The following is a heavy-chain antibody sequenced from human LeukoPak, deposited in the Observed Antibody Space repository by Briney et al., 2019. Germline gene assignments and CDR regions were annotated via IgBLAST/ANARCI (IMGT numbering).Heavy chain of an antibody. CDR1: GYTLTELS. CDR3: ATGKYSGYVLFYSDY. J-gene: IGHJ4*02. V-gene: IGHV1-24*01. CDR2: FDPEDGET. Sequence: ASVKVSCKVSGYTLTELSMHWVRQAPGKGLEWMGGFDPEDGETIYAQRFQGRVTMTEDTSTDTAYMELSSLRSEDTAVYYCATGKYSGYVLFYSDYWGQGTLVTVSS. D-gene: IGHD5-12*01.